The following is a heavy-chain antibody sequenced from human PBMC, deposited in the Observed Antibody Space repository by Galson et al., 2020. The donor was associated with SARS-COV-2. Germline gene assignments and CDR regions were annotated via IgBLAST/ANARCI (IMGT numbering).Heavy chain of an antibody. CDR2: ISGSGGST. D-gene: IGHD4-17*01. CDR1: GFTFSSYA. V-gene: IGHV3-23*01. Sequence: GGSLRLSCAASGFTFSSYAMSWVRQAPGKGLEWVSAISGSGGSTYYADSVKGRFTISRDNSKNTLYLQMNSLRAEDTAVYYCAKEATTVTTQAKYYYYYYYMDVWGKGTTVTVSS. CDR3: AKEATTVTTQAKYYYYYYYMDV. J-gene: IGHJ6*03.